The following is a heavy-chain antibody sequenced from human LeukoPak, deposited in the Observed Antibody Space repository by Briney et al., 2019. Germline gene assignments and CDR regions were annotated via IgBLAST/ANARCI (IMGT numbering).Heavy chain of an antibody. Sequence: GGSLRLSCAASGFTFSSYDMHWVRQAPGKGLEWVAVISYDGSNKYYADSVKGRFTISRDNSKNTLYLQMNSLRAEDTAVYYCANFREGSGSFDYWGQGTLVTVSS. D-gene: IGHD3-10*01. CDR3: ANFREGSGSFDY. CDR1: GFTFSSYD. CDR2: ISYDGSNK. V-gene: IGHV3-30*18. J-gene: IGHJ4*02.